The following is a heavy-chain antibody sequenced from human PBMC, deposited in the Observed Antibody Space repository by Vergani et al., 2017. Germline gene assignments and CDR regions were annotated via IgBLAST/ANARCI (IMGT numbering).Heavy chain of an antibody. Sequence: QVQLQQWGAGLLKPSETLSLTCAVYGGSFSGYYWSWIRQPAGKGLEWIGRIYTSGSTNYNPSLKSRVTISVDTSKNQFSLKLSSVTAADTAVYYCARVNGYNFDYWGQGTLVTVSS. CDR1: GGSFSGYY. V-gene: IGHV4-59*10. J-gene: IGHJ4*02. D-gene: IGHD5-24*01. CDR3: ARVNGYNFDY. CDR2: IYTSGST.